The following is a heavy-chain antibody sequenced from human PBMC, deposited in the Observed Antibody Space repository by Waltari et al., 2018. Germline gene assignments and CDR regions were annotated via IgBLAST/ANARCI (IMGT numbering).Heavy chain of an antibody. CDR3: ARGGSTSESFDV. CDR1: GGSISSYY. Sequence: QLQLQESGPGLVKPSETLSLTCTVSGGSISSYYWSWIRQSPGKGLEWIGYISYSGSTNYHPSLKRRVTISVDTSKNEVSLKVTYVTPVDTAIYYCARGGSTSESFDVWGQGTMVTVSS. V-gene: IGHV4-59*01. CDR2: ISYSGST. D-gene: IGHD3-10*01. J-gene: IGHJ3*01.